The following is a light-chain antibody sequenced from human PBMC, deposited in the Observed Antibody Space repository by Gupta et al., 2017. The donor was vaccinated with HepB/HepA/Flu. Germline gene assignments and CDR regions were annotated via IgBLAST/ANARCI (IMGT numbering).Light chain of an antibody. CDR1: SSNIGNHY. J-gene: IGLJ2*01. CDR3: GTWDSSLSAVV. CDR2: DKD. V-gene: IGLV1-51*01. Sequence: QSVLTQPPSVSAAPGQKVTISCSGRSSNIGNHYVSWYQQLPGAAPKLLISDKDQRPSGIPDRFSGSRSGSSATLGITGPQTGDEAVYYCGTWDSSLSAVVFGGGTKLTVL.